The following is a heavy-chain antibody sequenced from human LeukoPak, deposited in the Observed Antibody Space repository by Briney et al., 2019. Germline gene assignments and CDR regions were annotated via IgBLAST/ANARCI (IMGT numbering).Heavy chain of an antibody. CDR2: ISYDGSNK. CDR1: GFTFSSYA. V-gene: IGHV3-30-3*01. CDR3: ARELERLDDY. D-gene: IGHD1-1*01. Sequence: PGGSLRLSCAASGFTFSSYAMHWVRQAPGKGLEWVAVISYDGSNKYYADSVKGRFTISRDNSKNTPYLQMNSLRAEDTAVYYCARELERLDDYWGQGTLVTVSS. J-gene: IGHJ4*02.